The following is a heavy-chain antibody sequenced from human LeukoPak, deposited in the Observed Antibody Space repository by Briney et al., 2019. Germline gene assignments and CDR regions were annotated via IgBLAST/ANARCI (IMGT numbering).Heavy chain of an antibody. CDR1: GYTFTSYG. CDR2: ISAYNGNT. V-gene: IGHV1-18*01. CDR3: AICYPGANYWFDP. D-gene: IGHD2-15*01. J-gene: IGHJ5*02. Sequence: GASVKVSCKASGYTFTSYGISWVRQAPGQGLEWMGWISAYNGNTNYAQKLQGRVTMTTDTSTSTAYMELRSLRSEDTAVYYCAICYPGANYWFDPWGQGTLVTVSS.